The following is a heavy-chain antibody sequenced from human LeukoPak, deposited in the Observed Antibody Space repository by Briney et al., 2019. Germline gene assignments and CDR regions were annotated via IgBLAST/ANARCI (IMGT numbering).Heavy chain of an antibody. CDR1: GYTLTRYW. D-gene: IGHD6-19*01. V-gene: IGHV5-51*01. CDR3: ARRRTGSGWHLDY. Sequence: GESLKISCRGSGYTLTRYWVAWVRQMPGKGLEWMGMIYPGDSDTRYSPSFQGHVTISADKSINTAYLHWSSLKASDTAMYYCARRRTGSGWHLDYWGQGTLVTVSS. J-gene: IGHJ4*02. CDR2: IYPGDSDT.